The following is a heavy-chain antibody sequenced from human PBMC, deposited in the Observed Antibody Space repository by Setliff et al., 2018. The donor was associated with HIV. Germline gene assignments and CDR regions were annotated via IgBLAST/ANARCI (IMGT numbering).Heavy chain of an antibody. J-gene: IGHJ4*02. Sequence: SETLSLTCNVSGGSISSGSHYWSWVRQPAGKGLEWIGYIYYSGSTNYNPSLKSRVTMSVDTSKNQFSLRLNSVTAADTALYYCARLQGGPAHPLDYWGQGTLVTVSS. CDR1: GGSISSGSHY. V-gene: IGHV4-61*10. CDR2: IYYSGST. D-gene: IGHD2-2*01. CDR3: ARLQGGPAHPLDY.